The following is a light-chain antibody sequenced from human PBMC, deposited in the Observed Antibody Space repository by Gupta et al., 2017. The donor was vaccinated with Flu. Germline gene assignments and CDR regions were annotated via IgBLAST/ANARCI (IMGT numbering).Light chain of an antibody. CDR2: AAD. Sequence: PSFLSASVGDRVAITCRASQGVSSCLAWYQQKPGKAPKLLIFAADALQRGVPSRFRGSGSGTEFTLTISSLQPEDFATYFCQQHFRHPLTFGGGTTVEI. CDR1: QGVSSC. V-gene: IGKV1-9*01. J-gene: IGKJ4*01. CDR3: QQHFRHPLT.